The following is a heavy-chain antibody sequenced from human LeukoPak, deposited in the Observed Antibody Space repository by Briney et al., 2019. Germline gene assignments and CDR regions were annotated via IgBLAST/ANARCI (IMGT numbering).Heavy chain of an antibody. V-gene: IGHV3-74*01. J-gene: IGHJ4*02. Sequence: GGSLRLSCAASGFTFSSYWMHWVRQAPGKGLVWVSRINSNGSSTSYADSVKGRFTISRDNAKNSLYLQMNSLRAEDTAVYYCAKDLDFTPFYFDYWGQGTLVTVSS. CDR1: GFTFSSYW. CDR2: INSNGSST. CDR3: AKDLDFTPFYFDY.